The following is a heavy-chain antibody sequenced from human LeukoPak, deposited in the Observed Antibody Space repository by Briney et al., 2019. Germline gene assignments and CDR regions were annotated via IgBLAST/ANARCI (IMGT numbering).Heavy chain of an antibody. CDR2: INHSGST. CDR3: ARLDYYDSSGYPGHYFDY. J-gene: IGHJ4*02. Sequence: SETLSLTCAVYGGSFSGYYWSWIRQPPGKGLEWIGEINHSGSTNYSPSLKSRVTISVDTSKNQFSLKLSSVTAADTAVYYCARLDYYDSSGYPGHYFDYWGQGTLVTVSS. D-gene: IGHD3-22*01. V-gene: IGHV4-34*01. CDR1: GGSFSGYY.